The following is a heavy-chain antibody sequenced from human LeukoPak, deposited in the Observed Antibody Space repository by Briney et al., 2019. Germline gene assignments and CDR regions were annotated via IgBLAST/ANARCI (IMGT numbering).Heavy chain of an antibody. D-gene: IGHD1-14*01. Sequence: PGRSLRLSCAASGFTFSSYAMHWVRQAPGKGLEWVAVISYDGSNKYYADSVKGRFSISRDNSKNTLYLQMNSLRAEDTAVYYCARDFSGGGTSTLFDYWGQGTLVTVSS. J-gene: IGHJ4*02. V-gene: IGHV3-30-3*01. CDR2: ISYDGSNK. CDR3: ARDFSGGGTSTLFDY. CDR1: GFTFSSYA.